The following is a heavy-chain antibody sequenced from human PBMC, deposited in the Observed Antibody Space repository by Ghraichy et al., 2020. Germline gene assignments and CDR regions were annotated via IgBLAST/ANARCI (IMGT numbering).Heavy chain of an antibody. CDR2: IYYSGST. CDR1: GGSISSGGYY. V-gene: IGHV4-31*03. J-gene: IGHJ6*03. Sequence: SETLSLTCTVSGGSISSGGYYWSWIRQHPGKGLEWIGYIYYSGSTYYNPSLKSRVTISVDTSKNQFSLKLSSVTAADTAVYYCARDVRSYSYYYMDVWGKGTTVTVSS. CDR3: ARDVRSYSYYYMDV.